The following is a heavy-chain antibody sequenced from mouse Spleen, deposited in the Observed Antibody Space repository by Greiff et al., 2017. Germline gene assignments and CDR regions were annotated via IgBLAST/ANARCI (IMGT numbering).Heavy chain of an antibody. CDR3: ARRGITTWFAY. J-gene: IGHJ3*01. V-gene: IGHV5-9*04. CDR2: ISSGGGNT. D-gene: IGHD2-4*01. CDR1: GFTFSSYA. Sequence: EVKVVESGGGLVKRGGFLKLSCAASGFTFSSYAMSWVRQTPEKRLEWVATISSGGGNTYYPDSVKGRFTISRDNAKNTLYLQMSSLKSEDTAMYYCARRGITTWFAYWGQGTLVTVSA.